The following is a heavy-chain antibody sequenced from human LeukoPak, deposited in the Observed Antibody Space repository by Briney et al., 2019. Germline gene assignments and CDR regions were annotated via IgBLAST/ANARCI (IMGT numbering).Heavy chain of an antibody. CDR2: ISAYNGNT. J-gene: IGHJ4*02. Sequence: ASVKVSCKASGYTFTSYGISWVRQAPGQGLEWXGWISAYNGNTNYAQKLQGRVTMTTDTSTSTAYMELRSLRSDDTAVYYCARDATYCSSTSCLHFDYWGQGTLVTVSS. CDR3: ARDATYCSSTSCLHFDY. CDR1: GYTFTSYG. D-gene: IGHD2-2*01. V-gene: IGHV1-18*01.